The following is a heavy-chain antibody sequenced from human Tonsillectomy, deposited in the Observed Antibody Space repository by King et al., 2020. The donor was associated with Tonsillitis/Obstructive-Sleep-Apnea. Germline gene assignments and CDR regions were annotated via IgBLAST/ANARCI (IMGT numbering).Heavy chain of an antibody. CDR3: ARDGVGWFVELLSRWFDP. CDR1: GYTFTSYG. Sequence: QLVQSGAEVKKPGASVKVSCKASGYTFTSYGISWVRQAPGQGLEWMGWISAYNGNTNYAQKLQGRVTMTTDTSTSTAYMELRSLRSDDTAVYYCARDGVGWFVELLSRWFDPWGQGTLVTVSS. D-gene: IGHD3-10*01. J-gene: IGHJ5*02. CDR2: ISAYNGNT. V-gene: IGHV1-18*01.